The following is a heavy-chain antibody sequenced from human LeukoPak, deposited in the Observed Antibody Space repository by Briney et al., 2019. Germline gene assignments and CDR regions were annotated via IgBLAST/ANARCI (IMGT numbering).Heavy chain of an antibody. D-gene: IGHD6-19*01. CDR3: ARDLRTITVAGIGVFDI. Sequence: GASVKVSCKASGYTFTGYYMHWVRQAPGQGLEWMGWINPNSGGTNYAQKFQGRVTMTRDTSISTAYMELSRLRSDDTAVYYCARDLRTITVAGIGVFDIWGQGTMVTVSS. CDR1: GYTFTGYY. CDR2: INPNSGGT. J-gene: IGHJ3*02. V-gene: IGHV1-2*02.